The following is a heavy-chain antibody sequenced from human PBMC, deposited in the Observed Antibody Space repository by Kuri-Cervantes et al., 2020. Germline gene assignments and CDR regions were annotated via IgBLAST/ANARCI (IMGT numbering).Heavy chain of an antibody. CDR2: ISSSSTI. Sequence: GGSLRLSCAASGFTFSSYSMNWVRQAPGKGLEWVSYISSSSTIYYADSVKGRFTISRDNAKNSLYLQMNSLRAEDTAVYYCARELAAAFNFDYWGQGTLVTVSS. V-gene: IGHV3-48*04. CDR3: ARELAAAFNFDY. CDR1: GFTFSSYS. J-gene: IGHJ4*02. D-gene: IGHD6-13*01.